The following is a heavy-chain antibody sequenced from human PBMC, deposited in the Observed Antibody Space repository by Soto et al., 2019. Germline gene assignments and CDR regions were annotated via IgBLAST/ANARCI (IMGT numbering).Heavy chain of an antibody. Sequence: PSETLSLTCTVSGGSIRSYYWSWIRQPPGKGLEWIGYIFHTRTTNFNPSLKSRVNISVDTSKNQFSLKLSSMTAADKAVYYCARFLPAASTYYFDYWGQGTRVTVS. CDR2: IFHTRTT. CDR1: GGSIRSYY. D-gene: IGHD6-13*01. CDR3: ARFLPAASTYYFDY. J-gene: IGHJ4*02. V-gene: IGHV4-59*01.